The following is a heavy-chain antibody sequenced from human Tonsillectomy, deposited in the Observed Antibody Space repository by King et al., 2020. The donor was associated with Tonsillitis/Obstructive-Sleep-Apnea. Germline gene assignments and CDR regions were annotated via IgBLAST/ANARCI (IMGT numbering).Heavy chain of an antibody. CDR2: VSGSGRSP. D-gene: IGHD4-17*01. CDR1: GFTFSDYA. CDR3: AVSTDYGDYVLGY. J-gene: IGHJ4*02. Sequence: VQLVESGGGLVQPGGSLRLSCAVSGFTFSDYAMSWVRQAPGKGLEWVSTVSGSGRSPYYGDSVKGRFTISRDNSKNTLCLQMNSRRAEDTAVYYCAVSTDYGDYVLGYWGQGTLVTVSS. V-gene: IGHV3-23*04.